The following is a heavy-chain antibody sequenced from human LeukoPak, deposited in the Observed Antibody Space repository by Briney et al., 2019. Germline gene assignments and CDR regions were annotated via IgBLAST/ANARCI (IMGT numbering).Heavy chain of an antibody. Sequence: PGGSLRLSCAASGFTFSSYWMHWVRQAPGKGLVWVSRINSDGSSTSYADSVKGRFTTSRDNAKNTLYLQMNSLRAEDTAVYYCASLGIAVAASDYWGQGTLVTVSS. J-gene: IGHJ4*02. D-gene: IGHD6-19*01. CDR3: ASLGIAVAASDY. CDR2: INSDGSST. CDR1: GFTFSSYW. V-gene: IGHV3-74*01.